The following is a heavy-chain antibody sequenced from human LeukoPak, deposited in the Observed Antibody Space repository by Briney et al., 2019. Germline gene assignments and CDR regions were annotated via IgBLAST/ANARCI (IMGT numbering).Heavy chain of an antibody. V-gene: IGHV4-34*01. CDR1: GGSFSGYY. CDR3: ARGRSYYGSGDTFDY. J-gene: IGHJ4*02. CDR2: INHSGST. D-gene: IGHD3-10*01. Sequence: SETLSLTCAVYGGSFSGYYWSWIRQPPGKGPEWIGEINHSGSTNYNPSLKSRVTISVDTSKNQFSLKLSSVTAADTAVYYCARGRSYYGSGDTFDYWGQGTLVTVSS.